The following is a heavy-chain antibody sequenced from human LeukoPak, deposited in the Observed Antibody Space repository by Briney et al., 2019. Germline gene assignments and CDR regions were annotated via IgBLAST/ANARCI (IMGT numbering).Heavy chain of an antibody. J-gene: IGHJ6*03. D-gene: IGHD6-6*01. CDR2: IYTSGST. V-gene: IGHV4-4*09. Sequence: PSETLSLTCTVSGGSISSYYWSWIRQPPGKGLEWIGYIYTSGSTNYNPPLKSRVTISVDTSKNQFSLKLSSVTAADTAVYYCARHAARENYMDVWGKGTTVTVSS. CDR3: ARHAARENYMDV. CDR1: GGSISSYY.